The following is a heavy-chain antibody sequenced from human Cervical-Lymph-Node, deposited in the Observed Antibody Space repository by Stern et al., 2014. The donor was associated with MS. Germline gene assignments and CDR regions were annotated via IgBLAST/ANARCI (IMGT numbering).Heavy chain of an antibody. D-gene: IGHD6-13*01. J-gene: IGHJ4*02. CDR1: GFTFSSYG. CDR3: ARDSYSSSWYNYFDY. CDR2: IWSDGSNK. V-gene: IGHV3-33*01. Sequence: MQLVESGGGVVQPGRSLRLSCAASGFTFSSYGMHWVRQAPGKGLEWVAVIWSDGSNKYYADSVKGRFTISRDNSKNTVYLQMNSLRAEDTAVYYCARDSYSSSWYNYFDYWGQGTLVTVSS.